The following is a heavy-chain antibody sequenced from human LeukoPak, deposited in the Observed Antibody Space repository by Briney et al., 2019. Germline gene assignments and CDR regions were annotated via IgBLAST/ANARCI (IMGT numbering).Heavy chain of an antibody. Sequence: SETLSLTCTISGGSISSYYWSWIRQPPGKGLEWIGYIYYTGSTNHNPSLKSRVTISVDTSKNQFSLKLSSVTAADTAVYYCARETSQKGAHYMDVWGKGTTVTISS. CDR2: IYYTGST. CDR1: GGSISSYY. J-gene: IGHJ6*03. D-gene: IGHD3-16*01. CDR3: ARETSQKGAHYMDV. V-gene: IGHV4-59*01.